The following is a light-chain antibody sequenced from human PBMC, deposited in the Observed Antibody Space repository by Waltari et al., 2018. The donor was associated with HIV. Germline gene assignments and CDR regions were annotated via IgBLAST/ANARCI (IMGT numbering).Light chain of an antibody. Sequence: DIQMPLSPSSVFASVGYRVPITCRASQSISTNLNWYQQKPGEAPKLLIYGAFSLQSGVPSGFSGSGSGTDFTLTITSLQPEDFATYYCQQSYRIPLTFGGGTKVEL. J-gene: IGKJ4*01. V-gene: IGKV1-39*01. CDR2: GAF. CDR3: QQSYRIPLT. CDR1: QSISTN.